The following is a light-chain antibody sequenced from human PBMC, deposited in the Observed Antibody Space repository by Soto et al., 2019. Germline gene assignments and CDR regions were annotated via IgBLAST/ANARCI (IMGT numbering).Light chain of an antibody. V-gene: IGKV3-20*01. CDR3: QQYCSSPPT. CDR2: GAS. CDR1: QSVSSSY. Sequence: EIVLTQSPGTLSLSPGERATLSCRASQSVSSSYLAWYQQKPGQAPRLLIYGASSRATGIPDRFSGSGSGTDFTLTISRLEPEDFAVYYCQQYCSSPPTFGHGTKVEIK. J-gene: IGKJ1*01.